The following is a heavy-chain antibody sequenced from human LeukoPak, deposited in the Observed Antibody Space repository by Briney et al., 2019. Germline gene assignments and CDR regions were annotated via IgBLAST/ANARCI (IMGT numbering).Heavy chain of an antibody. CDR2: ISGTSSHI. CDR1: GFTFSSYS. D-gene: IGHD1-26*01. J-gene: IGHJ4*02. Sequence: RAGGSLRLSCAASGFTFSSYSMNWVRQAPGKGLEWVSYISGTSSHIYYADSVKGRFTISRDNAKNSLYLQLNSLRAEDTAVYYCATVRSPFSGSYPGYFDYWGQGTQVTVSS. CDR3: ATVRSPFSGSYPGYFDY. V-gene: IGHV3-21*01.